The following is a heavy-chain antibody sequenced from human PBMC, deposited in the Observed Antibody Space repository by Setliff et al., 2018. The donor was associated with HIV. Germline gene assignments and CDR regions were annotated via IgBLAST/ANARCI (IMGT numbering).Heavy chain of an antibody. CDR3: ASIELAAMVPVDY. J-gene: IGHJ4*02. D-gene: IGHD5-18*01. V-gene: IGHV3-21*01. CDR2: ISSSSSYI. CDR1: GFTFSTYR. Sequence: LRLSCAASGFTFSTYRMNWVRQAPGKGLEWVSSISSSSSYIYYADSLKGRFTISRDNAKNSLYLQMNSLRAEDTAVYYCASIELAAMVPVDYWGQGTPVTVSS.